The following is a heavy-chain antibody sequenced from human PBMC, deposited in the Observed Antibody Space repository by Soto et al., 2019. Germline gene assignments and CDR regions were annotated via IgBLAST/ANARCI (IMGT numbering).Heavy chain of an antibody. V-gene: IGHV3-23*01. J-gene: IGHJ5*02. CDR2: ISGDGNNT. D-gene: IGHD3-3*01. Sequence: PGGSLRLSWAASGCTFSRFAISWVRQSPGKGLEWVSSISGDGNNTYYADSVKGRFTISRDTSKNTLYLQMYSLRGEDTVVYFCAKNPHSDFWRDSPHWFAPWGQGTLVPVSS. CDR1: GCTFSRFA. CDR3: AKNPHSDFWRDSPHWFAP.